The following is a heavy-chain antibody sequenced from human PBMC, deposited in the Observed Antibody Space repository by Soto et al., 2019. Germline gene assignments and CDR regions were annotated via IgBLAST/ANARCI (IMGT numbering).Heavy chain of an antibody. J-gene: IGHJ4*02. CDR2: INHSGSN. CDR1: GGSFSGYY. Sequence: QVQLQQWGAGLLKPSETLSLTCAVYGGSFSGYYWSWIRQPPGKGLEWIGEINHSGSNNYNPSLKSRVTISVDTSKNQFSRELSSVTAADTAVYYCARGRGPFSSSSSSYDYWGQGTLVTVSS. CDR3: ARGRGPFSSSSSSYDY. D-gene: IGHD6-6*01. V-gene: IGHV4-34*01.